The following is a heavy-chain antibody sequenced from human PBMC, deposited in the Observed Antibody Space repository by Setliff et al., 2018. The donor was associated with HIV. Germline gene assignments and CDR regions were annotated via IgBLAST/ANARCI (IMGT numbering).Heavy chain of an antibody. J-gene: IGHJ4*02. Sequence: ASVKVSCKASGGTFSSYAISWVRQAPGQGLEWMGGSIPMYGTSNYAQKFQGRVTITTDESTSTAYMELSRLRSDDTAVYYCARGHSTVDFDYWGQGTLVTVLL. V-gene: IGHV1-69*05. CDR2: SIPMYGTS. D-gene: IGHD4-17*01. CDR3: ARGHSTVDFDY. CDR1: GGTFSSYA.